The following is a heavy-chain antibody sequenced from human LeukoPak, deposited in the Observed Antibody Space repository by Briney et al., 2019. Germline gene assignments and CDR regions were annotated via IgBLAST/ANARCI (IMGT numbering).Heavy chain of an antibody. CDR3: ARSVGAPRSYCYYGLDV. Sequence: SETLSLTCTVSSGSISSASTSNYYWTWVRQPPGKGLEWIGYVSYSGTTNYNPSLRSRITMSVDTSKNQFSLKLSSVTAADTAVYYCARSVGAPRSYCYYGLDVWGQGTTVTVSS. D-gene: IGHD3-16*02. V-gene: IGHV4-61*01. CDR2: VSYSGTT. J-gene: IGHJ6*02. CDR1: SGSISSASTSNYY.